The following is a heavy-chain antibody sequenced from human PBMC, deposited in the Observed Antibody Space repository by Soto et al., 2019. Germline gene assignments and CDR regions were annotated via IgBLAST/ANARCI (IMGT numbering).Heavy chain of an antibody. Sequence: VGSLRLSCAASGGTGISNYMSWVRQAPGKGLEWVSVIYSGGSTYYADSVKGRFTISRDNSKNTLYLQMNSLRAEDTAVYYCARVPAAGIFDYWGQGTLVTVPQ. J-gene: IGHJ4*02. CDR1: GGTGISNY. CDR3: ARVPAAGIFDY. D-gene: IGHD6-13*01. CDR2: IYSGGST. V-gene: IGHV3-66*01.